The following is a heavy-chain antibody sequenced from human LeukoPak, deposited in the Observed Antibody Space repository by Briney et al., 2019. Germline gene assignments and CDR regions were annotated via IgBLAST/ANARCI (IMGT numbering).Heavy chain of an antibody. J-gene: IGHJ6*03. CDR2: INHSGST. CDR3: ARRYGSRSRFAHYYYYYYMDV. D-gene: IGHD3-10*01. V-gene: IGHV4-34*01. Sequence: PSETLSLTCAVYGGSFSGHYWSWIRQPPGKGLEWIGEINHSGSTNYNPSLKSRVTISVDTSKKQFSLKLSSVTAADTAVYYCARRYGSRSRFAHYYYYYYMDVWGKGTTVTISS. CDR1: GGSFSGHY.